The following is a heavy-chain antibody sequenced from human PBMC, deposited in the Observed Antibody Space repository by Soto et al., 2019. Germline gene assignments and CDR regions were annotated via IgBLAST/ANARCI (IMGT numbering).Heavy chain of an antibody. V-gene: IGHV3-21*01. J-gene: IGHJ4*02. Sequence: SLRLSCAASGFTFSSWSMNWVRQAPGKGLEWVSYISSSSSYIYYADSVKGRVTISRDNAKNSLFLQMNSLRAEDTAVYYCARGSSSGRPFDYWGQGAPVTVSS. CDR1: GFTFSSWS. CDR3: ARGSSSGRPFDY. D-gene: IGHD3-22*01. CDR2: ISSSSSYI.